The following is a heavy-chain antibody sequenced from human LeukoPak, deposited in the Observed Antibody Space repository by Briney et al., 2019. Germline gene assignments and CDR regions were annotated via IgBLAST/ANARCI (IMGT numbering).Heavy chain of an antibody. CDR2: IYHSGST. J-gene: IGHJ4*02. D-gene: IGHD2-21*01. CDR3: AKLWGLGGFDY. Sequence: SETLSLTCAVSGGSISSSNWWSWVRQPPGKGLEWIGEIYHSGSTNYNPSLKSRVTIPVDKSKNQFSLKLSSVTAADTAVYYCAKLWGLGGFDYWGQGTLVTVSS. CDR1: GGSISSSNW. V-gene: IGHV4-4*02.